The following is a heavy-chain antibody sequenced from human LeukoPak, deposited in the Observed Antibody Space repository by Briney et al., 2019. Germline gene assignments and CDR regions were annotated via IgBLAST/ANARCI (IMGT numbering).Heavy chain of an antibody. CDR3: ARGQAHDY. Sequence: PGGSLRLSCAASGFTFSSYGMSWVRQAPGKGLEWVSAINGSGGSTYYADSVKGRFTISRDNSKNTLYLQMHSLRAEDTAVYYCARGQAHDYWGQGTLVTVSS. CDR2: INGSGGST. J-gene: IGHJ4*02. CDR1: GFTFSSYG. V-gene: IGHV3-23*01.